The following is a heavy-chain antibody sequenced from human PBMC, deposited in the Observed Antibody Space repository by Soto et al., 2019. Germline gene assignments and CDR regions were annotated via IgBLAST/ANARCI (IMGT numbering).Heavy chain of an antibody. CDR1: GVAITSYY. CDR3: ARGQRFSDWFDP. V-gene: IGHV4-4*07. J-gene: IGHJ5*02. CDR2: IYSSGST. Sequence: SETLSLTCTVSGVAITSYYWTLIRQPAGKGLEWIGRIYSSGSTKYNPSLQSRISMSLDTSKNQFSLTLASVTAADTAVYYCARGQRFSDWFDPWGQGTLVTVSS. D-gene: IGHD3-3*01.